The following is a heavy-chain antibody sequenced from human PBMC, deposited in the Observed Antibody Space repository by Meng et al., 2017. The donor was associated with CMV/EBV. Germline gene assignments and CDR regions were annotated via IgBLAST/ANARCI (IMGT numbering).Heavy chain of an antibody. CDR3: ARDKSEYYYYYGMDV. Sequence: GESLKISCAASGFTFSNYGMHWVRQAPGKGLEWVSAISGSGGSTYYADSVKGRFTISRDNAKNSLYLQMNSLRAEDTAVYYCARDKSEYYYYYGMDVWGQGTTVTVSS. D-gene: IGHD6-6*01. J-gene: IGHJ6*02. V-gene: IGHV3-21*04. CDR2: ISGSGGST. CDR1: GFTFSNYG.